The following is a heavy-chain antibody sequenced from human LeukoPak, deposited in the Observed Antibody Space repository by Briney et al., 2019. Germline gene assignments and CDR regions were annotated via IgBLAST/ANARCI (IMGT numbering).Heavy chain of an antibody. V-gene: IGHV3-23*01. J-gene: IGHJ4*02. D-gene: IGHD6-13*01. CDR3: AKEQLVLDY. CDR2: ISNSGETT. CDR1: GFTFTNYA. Sequence: GGSLRLSCAASGFTFTNYAMSWVRQAPGKGLDFVSSISNSGETTNYADSVKGRFTISRDNSKNTLYLQMNSLRAEDTAVYYCAKEQLVLDYWGQGTLVTVSS.